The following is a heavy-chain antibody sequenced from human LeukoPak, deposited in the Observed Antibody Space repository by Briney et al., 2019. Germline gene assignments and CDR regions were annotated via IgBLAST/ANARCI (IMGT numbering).Heavy chain of an antibody. D-gene: IGHD2-21*02. V-gene: IGHV1-24*01. J-gene: IGHJ3*02. CDR2: FDPEDGET. CDR1: GYTLTELS. Sequence: ASVKVSCKVSGYTLTELSMHWVRQAPGKGLEWMGGFDPEDGETIYAQKFQGRVTMTEDTSTDTAYMELRSLRSDDTAVYYCARDPRAYCGGDCYPFHDAFDIWGQGTMVTVSS. CDR3: ARDPRAYCGGDCYPFHDAFDI.